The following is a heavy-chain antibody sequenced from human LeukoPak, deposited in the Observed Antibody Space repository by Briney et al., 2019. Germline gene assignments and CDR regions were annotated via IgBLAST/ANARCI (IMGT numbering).Heavy chain of an antibody. J-gene: IGHJ4*02. V-gene: IGHV3-23*01. CDR1: RFTFSNYA. CDR2: ITGSGDYT. D-gene: IGHD1-26*01. Sequence: GGSLRLSCAASRFTFSNYAMGWVRQGPGKGLEWVSAITGSGDYTDYADSVKGRFTISRDNSKNTAYLQMISLRAEDTAVYYCAKRSGINYGYFDSWGQGALVTVSS. CDR3: AKRSGINYGYFDS.